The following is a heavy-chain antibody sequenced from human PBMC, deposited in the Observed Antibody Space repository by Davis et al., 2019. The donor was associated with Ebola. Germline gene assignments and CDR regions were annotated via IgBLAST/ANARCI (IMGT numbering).Heavy chain of an antibody. V-gene: IGHV1-69*13. CDR2: IIPIFGTA. D-gene: IGHD6-13*01. CDR3: ARAPLSSSWSIYFDY. CDR1: GGTFSSYA. Sequence: SVKVSCKASGGTFSSYAISWVRQAPGQGLEWMGGIIPIFGTANYAQKFQGRVTITADESTSTAYMELCSLRSEDTAVYYCARAPLSSSWSIYFDYWGQGTLVTVSS. J-gene: IGHJ4*02.